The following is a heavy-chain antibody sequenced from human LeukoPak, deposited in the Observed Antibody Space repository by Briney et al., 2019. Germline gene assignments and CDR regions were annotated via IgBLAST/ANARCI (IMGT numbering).Heavy chain of an antibody. CDR2: LYAGGST. CDR3: ARDNKYHYTFGGVDY. V-gene: IGHV3-66*01. Sequence: PGGSLRLSCAASGFSVSGNYMSWVRQAPGKGLEWVSVLYAGGSTYLADSVKGRFTISRDHSKNTLYLQMNSLRAEDTAVYYCARDNKYHYTFGGVDYWGQGTPVTVSS. J-gene: IGHJ4*02. D-gene: IGHD3-16*01. CDR1: GFSVSGNY.